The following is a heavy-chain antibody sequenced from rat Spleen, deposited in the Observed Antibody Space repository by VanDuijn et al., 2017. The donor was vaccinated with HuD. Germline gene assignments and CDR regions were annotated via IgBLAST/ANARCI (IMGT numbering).Heavy chain of an antibody. D-gene: IGHD1-1*01. CDR2: ISYDGSST. V-gene: IGHV5-20*01. CDR1: GFTFSNYD. CDR3: TTGTTTVVNWFAY. J-gene: IGHJ3*01. Sequence: EVQLVESGGGLVQPGRSMKLSCAASGFTFSNYDMAWVRQAPTKGLEWVASISYDGSSTYYRDSVKGRFTISRDNAKSTLYLQMDSLRSEDTATYYCTTGTTTVVNWFAYWGQGTLVTVSS.